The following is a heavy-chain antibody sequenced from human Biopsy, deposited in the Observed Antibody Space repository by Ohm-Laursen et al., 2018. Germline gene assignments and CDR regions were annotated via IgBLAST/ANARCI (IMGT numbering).Heavy chain of an antibody. J-gene: IGHJ5*02. D-gene: IGHD2-21*01. CDR2: IYSGDRP. Sequence: SLRLSCTASGFTVSSNYVSWVRQAPGMGLEWVSVIYSGDRPYYRESVRGRFTISRDNSKNTLYLQMNSLRADDTAVYYCVKAYSAIYWFDPWGQGTLVTVSS. CDR1: GFTVSSNY. CDR3: VKAYSAIYWFDP. V-gene: IGHV3-53*01.